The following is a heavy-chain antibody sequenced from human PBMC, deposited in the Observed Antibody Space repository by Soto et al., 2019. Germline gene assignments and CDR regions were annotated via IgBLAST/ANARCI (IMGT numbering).Heavy chain of an antibody. D-gene: IGHD5-18*01. CDR1: NYAFTTYG. Sequence: QVHLVQSGAEVKKPGASVKVSCTASNYAFTTYGISWVRQAPGQGLEWMGWISAYNGNTNYAQKFQGRVTMTADTPTTTAYMQLRSLRSDDTAVYYCARVPNSYSLTEYFDYWGQGNLFAVSS. J-gene: IGHJ4*02. CDR3: ARVPNSYSLTEYFDY. CDR2: ISAYNGNT. V-gene: IGHV1-18*01.